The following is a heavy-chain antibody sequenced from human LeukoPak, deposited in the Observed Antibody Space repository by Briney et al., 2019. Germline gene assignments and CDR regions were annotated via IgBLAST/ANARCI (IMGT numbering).Heavy chain of an antibody. CDR3: AKARRIVVVVAANDY. J-gene: IGHJ4*02. CDR2: ISGSGGST. CDR1: GFTFSSYA. Sequence: GGSLRLSCAASGFTFSSYAMSWVRQAPGKGLEWVSAISGSGGSTYYADSVKGRFTISRDNSKNTLYLQMNSVRAEDTAVYYCAKARRIVVVVAANDYWGQGTLVTVSS. V-gene: IGHV3-23*01. D-gene: IGHD2-15*01.